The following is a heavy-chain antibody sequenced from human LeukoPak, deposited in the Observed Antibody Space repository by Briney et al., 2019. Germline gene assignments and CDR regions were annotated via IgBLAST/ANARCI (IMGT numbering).Heavy chain of an antibody. J-gene: IGHJ3*02. CDR2: ISSSSSYI. CDR1: GFTFSSYS. D-gene: IGHD5-24*01. CDR3: ARDVAMATDDAFDI. Sequence: PGGSLRLSCAASGFTFSSYSMNWVRQAPGKGLEWVSSISSSSSYIYYADSVKGRFTISRDNAKNSLYLQMNGLRAEDTAVYYCARDVAMATDDAFDIWGQGTMVTVSS. V-gene: IGHV3-21*01.